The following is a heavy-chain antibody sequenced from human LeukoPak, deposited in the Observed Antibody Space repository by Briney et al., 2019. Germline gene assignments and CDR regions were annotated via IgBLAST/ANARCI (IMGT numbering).Heavy chain of an antibody. CDR2: ISYDGSNK. Sequence: GGSLRPSCAASGFTFSSYAMHWVRQAPGKGLEWVAVISYDGSNKYYADSVKGRFTISRDNSKNTLYLQMNSLRAEDTAVYYCARGATYCSSTSCYIRVDAFDIWGQRTMVTVSS. CDR3: ARGATYCSSTSCYIRVDAFDI. D-gene: IGHD2-2*02. J-gene: IGHJ3*02. CDR1: GFTFSSYA. V-gene: IGHV3-30*01.